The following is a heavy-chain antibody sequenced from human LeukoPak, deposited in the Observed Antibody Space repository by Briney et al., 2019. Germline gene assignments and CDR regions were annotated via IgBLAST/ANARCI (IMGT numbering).Heavy chain of an antibody. D-gene: IGHD5-12*01. J-gene: IGHJ2*01. CDR3: ARGLGARWLRDLWYFDL. V-gene: IGHV1-8*01. Sequence: EASVKVSCKASGYTFTSYDINWVRQATGQGLEWMGWMNPNSGNTGYAQKFQGRVTMTRNTSISTACMELSSLRSEDTAVYYCARGLGARWLRDLWYFDLWGRGTLVTVSS. CDR2: MNPNSGNT. CDR1: GYTFTSYD.